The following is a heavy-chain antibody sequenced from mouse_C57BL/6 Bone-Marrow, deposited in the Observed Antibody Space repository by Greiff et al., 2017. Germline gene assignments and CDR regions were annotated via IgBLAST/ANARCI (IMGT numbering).Heavy chain of an antibody. CDR3: ARAYYSNYVDFDY. J-gene: IGHJ2*01. CDR2: IDPSDSYT. Sequence: QVQLQQPGAELVMPGASVKLSCKASGYTFTSYWMHWVKQRPGQGLEWIGEIDPSDSYTNYNQKFKGKSTLTVDKSSRTAYMQLSSLTSEDSAVYYCARAYYSNYVDFDYWGQGTTRTVSS. CDR1: GYTFTSYW. V-gene: IGHV1-69*01. D-gene: IGHD2-5*01.